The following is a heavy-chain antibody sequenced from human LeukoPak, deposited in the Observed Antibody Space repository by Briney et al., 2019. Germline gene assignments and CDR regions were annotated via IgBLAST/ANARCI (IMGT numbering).Heavy chain of an antibody. CDR3: AKAYYGSGSPLDWFDP. Sequence: GGSLRLSCAASGFTFSSYGMHWVRQAPGKGLEWVAIISYDGSKKYYGDSVKGRFTISRDSSKNTLYLQMNSLRAEDTAVYYCAKAYYGSGSPLDWFDPWGQGTLVTVSS. CDR2: ISYDGSKK. CDR1: GFTFSSYG. J-gene: IGHJ5*02. V-gene: IGHV3-30*18. D-gene: IGHD3-10*01.